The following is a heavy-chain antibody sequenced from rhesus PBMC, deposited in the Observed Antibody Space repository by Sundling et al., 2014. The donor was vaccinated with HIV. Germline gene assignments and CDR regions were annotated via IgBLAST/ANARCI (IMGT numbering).Heavy chain of an antibody. Sequence: QVQLQESGPGLVKPSETLSLTCAVSGGSITSAYGWSWIRQSPGKGLEWIGNIYSAGNNFLNPSLKSRVTLSVDTSKSQFSLNLRSVTAADTAVYYCARRWAGAKAFDYWGQGVLVTVSS. D-gene: IGHD1-44*02. CDR2: IYSAGNN. CDR1: GGSITSAYG. V-gene: IGHV4-76*01. CDR3: ARRWAGAKAFDY. J-gene: IGHJ4*01.